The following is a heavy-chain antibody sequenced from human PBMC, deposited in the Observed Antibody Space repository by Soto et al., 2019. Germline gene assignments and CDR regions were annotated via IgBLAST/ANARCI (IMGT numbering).Heavy chain of an antibody. V-gene: IGHV3-15*07. CDR2: IKSKTDGGTT. D-gene: IGHD3-9*01. CDR3: TTGGYDILTGYYSPIAY. J-gene: IGHJ4*02. Sequence: GVSIRLSYTASGFTFSNAWMNCIRQAPGKGLEWVGRIKSKTDGGTTDYAAPVKGRFTISRDDSKNTLYLQMNSLKTEDTAVYYCTTGGYDILTGYYSPIAYWGQGTLVTVSS. CDR1: GFTFSNAW.